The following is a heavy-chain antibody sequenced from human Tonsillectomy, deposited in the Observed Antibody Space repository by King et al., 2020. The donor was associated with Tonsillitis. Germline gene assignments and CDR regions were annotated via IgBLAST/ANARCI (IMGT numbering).Heavy chain of an antibody. Sequence: QLVQSGAEVKKPGSSVKVSCKASGGTLSNYAITWVRQAPGQGLDWMGGIIPIFGTADYAQKFLGRVTITADKPTSTAYMELSSLRSDDTAVYYCARGKCSNGSCYDWFDPWGQGTLVTVSS. V-gene: IGHV1-69*14. CDR1: GGTLSNYA. CDR3: ARGKCSNGSCYDWFDP. J-gene: IGHJ5*02. D-gene: IGHD2-15*01. CDR2: IIPIFGTA.